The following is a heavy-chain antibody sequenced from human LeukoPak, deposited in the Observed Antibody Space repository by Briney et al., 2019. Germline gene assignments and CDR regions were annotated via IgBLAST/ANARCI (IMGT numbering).Heavy chain of an antibody. V-gene: IGHV3-53*01. CDR3: AKDGIVSPYYYFYMDV. CDR1: GFTVSSNY. CDR2: IYSGGST. J-gene: IGHJ6*03. D-gene: IGHD1-26*01. Sequence: GGSLRLSCAASGFTVSSNYMSWVRQAPGKGLEWVSVIYSGGSTCYADSVKGRFTISRDNSKSTLYIQMNSLRAEDTAVYYCAKDGIVSPYYYFYMDVWGKGTKVTVSS.